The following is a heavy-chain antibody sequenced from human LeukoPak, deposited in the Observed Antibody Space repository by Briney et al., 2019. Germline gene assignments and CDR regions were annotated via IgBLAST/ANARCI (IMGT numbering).Heavy chain of an antibody. CDR2: INPNSGGT. D-gene: IGHD3-9*01. CDR1: GYTFSDYY. V-gene: IGHV1-2*02. J-gene: IGHJ4*02. Sequence: ASVKVSCKASGYTFSDYYIHLVRQAPGQGLEWMAWINPNSGGTNYAQKFQGRVTMTRDTSITTAYMELSRLTSDDTAVYYCARGSVLTGYSHWGQGTLVTVTS. CDR3: ARGSVLTGYSH.